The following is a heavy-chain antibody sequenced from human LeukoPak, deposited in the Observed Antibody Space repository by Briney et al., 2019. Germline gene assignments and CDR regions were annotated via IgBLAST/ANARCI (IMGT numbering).Heavy chain of an antibody. Sequence: HSDTLSLTCAVSGASITSNHWRSWARQAPGEGLEWIGEIYHGGATTYTPSLKSRVTMSVDKSENEFSLSVRSVSAPDTTVYYCATYLYGDYGYYYFDYWGPGTLVTVSS. CDR2: IYHGGAT. CDR3: ATYLYGDYGYYYFDY. CDR1: GASITSNHW. D-gene: IGHD4-17*01. J-gene: IGHJ4*02. V-gene: IGHV4-4*02.